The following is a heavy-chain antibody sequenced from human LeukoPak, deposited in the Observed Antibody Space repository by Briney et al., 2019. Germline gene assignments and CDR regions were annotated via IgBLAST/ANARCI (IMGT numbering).Heavy chain of an antibody. D-gene: IGHD2-21*02. J-gene: IGHJ3*02. Sequence: SQTLSLTCTVSGDSTSSGSYYWTWIRQPAGKGLEWIERIYTSGSTINNPSLKNTNYNPSLKSRLTMSVDRSKNQFSLKMTSVAAADTAMYYCARDTALWTFDIWGQGTMVTVSS. V-gene: IGHV4-61*02. CDR2: IYTSGSTINNPSLKNT. CDR1: GDSTSSGSYY. CDR3: ARDTALWTFDI.